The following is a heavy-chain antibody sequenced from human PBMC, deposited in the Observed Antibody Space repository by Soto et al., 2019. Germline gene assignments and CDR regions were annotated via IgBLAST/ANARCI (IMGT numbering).Heavy chain of an antibody. Sequence: AASVKVSWKAAGYTITSYDINWRRQATGQGLEWMGWMNPNSGNTGYAQKFQGRVTMTRNTSISTAYMELSSLRSEDTAVYYCARGGFWSGYYGGGYYYYMDVWGKGTTVTVSS. V-gene: IGHV1-8*01. D-gene: IGHD3-3*01. CDR2: MNPNSGNT. CDR1: GYTITSYD. CDR3: ARGGFWSGYYGGGYYYYMDV. J-gene: IGHJ6*03.